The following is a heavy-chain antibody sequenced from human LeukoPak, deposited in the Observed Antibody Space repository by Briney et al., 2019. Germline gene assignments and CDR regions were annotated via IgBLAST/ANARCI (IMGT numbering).Heavy chain of an antibody. J-gene: IGHJ4*02. CDR3: ARDSVHGYYDSSGYSTLFDC. D-gene: IGHD3-22*01. CDR2: FDPEDGET. Sequence: ASVKVSCKVPGYTLTELSMHWVRQAPGKGLEWMGGFDPEDGETIYAQKFQGRVTMTEDTSTDTAYMELSSLRSEDTAVYYCARDSVHGYYDSSGYSTLFDCWGQGTLVTVSS. CDR1: GYTLTELS. V-gene: IGHV1-24*01.